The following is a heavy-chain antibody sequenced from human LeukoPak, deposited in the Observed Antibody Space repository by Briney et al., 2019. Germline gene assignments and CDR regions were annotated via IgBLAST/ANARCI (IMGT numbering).Heavy chain of an antibody. CDR2: IYHSGSA. CDR1: GGSISISNSNW. D-gene: IGHD3-22*01. J-gene: IGHJ3*02. Sequence: SGTLSLTCAVSGGSISISNSNWWSWVRQPPGKGLEWIGEIYHSGSANYNPSLKSRVTISVDKSKNQFSLKLSSVTAADTAVYYCARHGDYYDSSADAFDIWGQGTMVTVSS. V-gene: IGHV4-4*02. CDR3: ARHGDYYDSSADAFDI.